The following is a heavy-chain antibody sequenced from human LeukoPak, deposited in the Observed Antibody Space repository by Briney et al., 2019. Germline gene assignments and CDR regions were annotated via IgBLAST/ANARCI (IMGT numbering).Heavy chain of an antibody. J-gene: IGHJ5*02. Sequence: PSETLSLTCAVSGGSISSGGYSWSWIRQPPGKGLEWIGYIYHSGSTYYNPSLKSRVTISVDTSKNRFSLKLSSVTAADTAVYYWARASIAARLGWFDPWGQGTLVTVSS. CDR1: GGSISSGGYS. V-gene: IGHV4-30-2*01. CDR3: ARASIAARLGWFDP. D-gene: IGHD6-6*01. CDR2: IYHSGST.